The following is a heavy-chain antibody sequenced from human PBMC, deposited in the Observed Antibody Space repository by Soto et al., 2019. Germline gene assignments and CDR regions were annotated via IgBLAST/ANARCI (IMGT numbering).Heavy chain of an antibody. D-gene: IGHD2-15*01. V-gene: IGHV4-31*03. CDR3: ARGTRRLHYFDY. Sequence: QVQLQESGPGLVKPSQTLSLTCTVSGGSISSGGYYWSWIRQHPGKGLEWIGYIYYSGSTCYNPSLKSRXXIXVXXSKNQFSLKLSSVTAADTAVYYCARGTRRLHYFDYWGQGTLVTVSS. CDR1: GGSISSGGYY. CDR2: IYYSGST. J-gene: IGHJ4*02.